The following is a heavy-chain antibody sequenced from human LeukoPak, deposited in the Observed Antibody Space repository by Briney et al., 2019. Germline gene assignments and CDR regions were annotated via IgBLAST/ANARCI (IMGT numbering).Heavy chain of an antibody. D-gene: IGHD5-12*01. CDR3: AKHRGSSGADARPAEY. J-gene: IGHJ4*02. V-gene: IGHV3-23*01. Sequence: GESLRLSCVASGFSLSNYIMSWVRQAPGKGLGWVSTVSSSGSYTYYTDSVKGRFTISRDNSKNMVYLEVNSLRAEDTAVYYCAKHRGSSGADARPAEYWGQGTLVTVSS. CDR1: GFSLSNYI. CDR2: VSSSGSYT.